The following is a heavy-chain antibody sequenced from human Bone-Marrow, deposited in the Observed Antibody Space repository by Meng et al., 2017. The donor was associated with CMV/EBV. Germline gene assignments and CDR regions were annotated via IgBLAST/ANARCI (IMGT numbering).Heavy chain of an antibody. CDR1: GFTFDDYA. V-gene: IGHV3-48*03. Sequence: GESLKISCAASGFTFDDYAMHWVRQAPGKGLEWVSYISNSGTTTYYADSVKGRFTISRDNAKNSLYLQMNSLRAEDTAVYYCARDTRRKGMDVWGQGTTVTVSS. CDR2: ISNSGTTT. J-gene: IGHJ6*02. CDR3: ARDTRRKGMDV.